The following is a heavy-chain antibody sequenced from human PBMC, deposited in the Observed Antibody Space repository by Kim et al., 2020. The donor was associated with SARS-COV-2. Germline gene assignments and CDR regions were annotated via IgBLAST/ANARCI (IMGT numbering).Heavy chain of an antibody. CDR3: AQKLELRPFDY. Sequence: SETLSLTCAVYGGSFSGYYWSWIRQPPGKGLEWIGEINHSGSTNYNPSLKSRVTISVDTSKNQFSLKLSSVTAADTAVYYCAQKLELRPFDYWGQGTLVTVSS. J-gene: IGHJ4*02. CDR1: GGSFSGYY. V-gene: IGHV4-34*01. CDR2: INHSGST. D-gene: IGHD1-7*01.